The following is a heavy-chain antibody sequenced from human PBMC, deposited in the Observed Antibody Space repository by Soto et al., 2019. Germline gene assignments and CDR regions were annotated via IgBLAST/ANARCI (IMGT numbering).Heavy chain of an antibody. CDR3: ARDGPADRLDASGFDY. Sequence: GGSLRLSCAASGFTFGYSWMHWVRQVPGKGLEWVSRINSDGRSISYADSVKGRFTISRDNAKNTLYLQMDSLRVEDTGFYYCARDGPADRLDASGFDYWGQGPPVTVSS. J-gene: IGHJ4*02. V-gene: IGHV3-74*01. D-gene: IGHD1-26*01. CDR2: INSDGRSI. CDR1: GFTFGYSW.